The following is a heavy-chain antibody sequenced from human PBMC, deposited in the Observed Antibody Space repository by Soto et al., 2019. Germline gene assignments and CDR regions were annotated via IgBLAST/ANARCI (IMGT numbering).Heavy chain of an antibody. Sequence: QVQLVESEGGVVQPGMSLRLSCAASGFIFSSYAVHWVRQAPGKGLEWVAVITYDGRKKYYADSVKGRFTISRDNSKNTLYLQMSALGADDTAVYLCATGAPDGDFFDDWGQGTLVTVSS. V-gene: IGHV3-30*11. CDR2: ITYDGRKK. J-gene: IGHJ4*02. D-gene: IGHD1-26*01. CDR1: GFIFSSYA. CDR3: ATGAPDGDFFDD.